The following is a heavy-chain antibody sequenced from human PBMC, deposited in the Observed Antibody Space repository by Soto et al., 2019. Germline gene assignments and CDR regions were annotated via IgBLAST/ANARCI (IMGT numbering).Heavy chain of an antibody. CDR1: GDSVSSNSAA. D-gene: IGHD3-9*01. CDR2: TYYRSKWYN. Sequence: SQTLSLTCAISGDSVSSNSAAWNWIRQSPSRDLEWLGRTYYRSKWYNDYAVSVKSRITINPDTSKNQFSLQLNSVTPEDTAVYYCARDQRGVYSDILTGPFDYWGQGTLVTVSS. CDR3: ARDQRGVYSDILTGPFDY. V-gene: IGHV6-1*01. J-gene: IGHJ4*02.